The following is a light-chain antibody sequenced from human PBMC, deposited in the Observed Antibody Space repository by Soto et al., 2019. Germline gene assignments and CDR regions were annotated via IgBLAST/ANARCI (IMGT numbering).Light chain of an antibody. CDR2: KAS. CDR3: QQYNNYPPYA. J-gene: IGKJ2*01. CDR1: QSISNW. V-gene: IGKV1-5*03. Sequence: DIQMTQSPSTLSASVGDRVTITCRASQSISNWLAWYQQKPGKAPKLLIYKASTLISRVPSRFSGSGSGTEFTLTISSLQPDDVATYYCQQYNNYPPYAFGQGTKVESK.